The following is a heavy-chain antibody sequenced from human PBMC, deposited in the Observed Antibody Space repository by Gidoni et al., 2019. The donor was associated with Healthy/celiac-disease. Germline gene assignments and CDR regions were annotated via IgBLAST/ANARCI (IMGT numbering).Heavy chain of an antibody. CDR2: IWYDGSNK. J-gene: IGHJ6*02. D-gene: IGHD2-8*02. CDR1: GFTFSSYG. V-gene: IGHV3-33*01. CDR3: ARGFGEYCTGGVCYLNGMDV. Sequence: QVQLVESGGGVVQPGRSLRLSCAASGFTFSSYGMHWVRQAPGKGLEWVAVIWYDGSNKYYADSVKGRFTIARDNSKNTLYLQMNSLRAEDTAVYYCARGFGEYCTGGVCYLNGMDVWGQGTTVTVSS.